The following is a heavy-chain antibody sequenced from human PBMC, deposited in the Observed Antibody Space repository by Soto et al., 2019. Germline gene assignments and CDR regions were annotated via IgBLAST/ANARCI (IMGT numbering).Heavy chain of an antibody. CDR3: ARERPNSSSWGVYYYYGMDV. D-gene: IGHD6-13*01. V-gene: IGHV3-30-3*01. Sequence: TGGSLRLSCAASGFTFSSYAMHWVRQAPGKGLEWVAVISYDGSNKYYADSVKGRFTISRDNSKNTLYLQMNSLRAEDTAVYYCARERPNSSSWGVYYYYGMDVWGQGTTVTVSS. CDR2: ISYDGSNK. CDR1: GFTFSSYA. J-gene: IGHJ6*02.